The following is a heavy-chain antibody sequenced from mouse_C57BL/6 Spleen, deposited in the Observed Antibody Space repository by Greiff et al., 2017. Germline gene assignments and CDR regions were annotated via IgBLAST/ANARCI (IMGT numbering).Heavy chain of an antibody. Sequence: VQLQQPGAELVRPGSSVKLSCKASGYTFTSYWMDWVKQRPGQGLEWIGNIYPSDSETHYNQKFKDKATLTVDKSSSTAYMQLSSLTSEDSAVYYCARWLLRDWYFDVWGTGTTVTVSS. CDR2: IYPSDSET. D-gene: IGHD2-3*01. J-gene: IGHJ1*03. CDR3: ARWLLRDWYFDV. V-gene: IGHV1-61*01. CDR1: GYTFTSYW.